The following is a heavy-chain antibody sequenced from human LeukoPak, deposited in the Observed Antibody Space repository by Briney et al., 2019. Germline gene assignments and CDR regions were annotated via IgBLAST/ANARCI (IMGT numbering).Heavy chain of an antibody. Sequence: SETLSLTCTVSGGSISSSSYYWGWIRQPPGKGLEWIGSIYYSGSTYYNPSLKSRVTISVDTSKNQFSLKLSSVTAADTALYYCARWGLAVAGYYFDYWGQGTLVTVSS. V-gene: IGHV4-39*07. CDR3: ARWGLAVAGYYFDY. D-gene: IGHD6-19*01. CDR1: GGSISSSSYY. J-gene: IGHJ4*01. CDR2: IYYSGST.